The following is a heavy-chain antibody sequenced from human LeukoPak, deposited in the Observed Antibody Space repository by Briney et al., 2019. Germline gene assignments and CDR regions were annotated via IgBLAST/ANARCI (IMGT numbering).Heavy chain of an antibody. V-gene: IGHV4-39*01. D-gene: IGHD2-2*01. CDR3: ASQYCSSDSCPVFFDP. J-gene: IGHJ5*02. Sequence: SETLSLTCIVSGGSISSSSSYWGWLRQPPGKGLEWIGNIYYSGNTYYNPSLKSRVTISVNTSKNPFTLKLSSLTAADTATYYCASQYCSSDSCPVFFDPWGQGTLVTVSS. CDR1: GGSISSSSSY. CDR2: IYYSGNT.